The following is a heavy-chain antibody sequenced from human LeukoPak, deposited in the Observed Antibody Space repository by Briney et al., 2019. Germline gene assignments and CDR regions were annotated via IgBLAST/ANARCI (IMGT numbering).Heavy chain of an antibody. V-gene: IGHV3-48*03. CDR1: GFTFSSYE. CDR2: ISSSGSTI. J-gene: IGHJ4*02. D-gene: IGHD3-22*01. Sequence: GGSLRLSCAASGFTFSSYEMNWVRQAPGKGLEWVSYISSSGSTIYYADSVKGRFTISRDNAKNSLYLQMNSLRSEDTAVYYCARVLNYYDSRITDYWGQGTLVTVSS. CDR3: ARVLNYYDSRITDY.